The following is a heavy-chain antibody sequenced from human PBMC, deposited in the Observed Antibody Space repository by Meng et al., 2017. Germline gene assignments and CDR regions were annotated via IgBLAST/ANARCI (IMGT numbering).Heavy chain of an antibody. J-gene: IGHJ2*01. D-gene: IGHD1-26*01. Sequence: GESLKISCAASGFTFSSYWMSWVRQAPGKGLEWVANIKQDGSEKYYVDAVKGRFTISRDNAKNSLYLQMNSLRAEDTAVYYCARGRCSGSYWMAGYFDLWGHGTLVTVSS. CDR1: GFTFSSYW. V-gene: IGHV3-7*01. CDR3: ARGRCSGSYWMAGYFDL. CDR2: IKQDGSEK.